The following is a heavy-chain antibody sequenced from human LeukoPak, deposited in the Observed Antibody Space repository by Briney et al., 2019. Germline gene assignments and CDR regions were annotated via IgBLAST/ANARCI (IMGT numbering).Heavy chain of an antibody. CDR1: GGTSSSYA. Sequence: ASVKVSCKASGGTSSSYAISWVRQAPGQGLEWMGWINPNSGGTNYAQKFQGRVTMTRDTSISTAYMELSRLRSDDTAVYYCARGLYSGYDYFYMDVWGKGTTVTVSS. CDR3: ARGLYSGYDYFYMDV. V-gene: IGHV1-2*02. D-gene: IGHD5-12*01. J-gene: IGHJ6*03. CDR2: INPNSGGT.